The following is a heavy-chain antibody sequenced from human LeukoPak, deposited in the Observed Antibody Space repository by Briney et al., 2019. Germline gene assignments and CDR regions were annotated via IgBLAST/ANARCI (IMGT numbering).Heavy chain of an antibody. V-gene: IGHV4-59*08. CDR3: ARREDEIAAAGGGWFDP. D-gene: IGHD6-13*01. CDR2: IYYSVST. J-gene: IGHJ5*02. Sequence: SETLSLTCTVSGGSTSSYYWSWIRQPPGKGLEWIGYIYYSVSTNYHPSLKSRFTISVDMSKKQFFLKLTSVTAADTAVYYCARREDEIAAAGGGWFDPWGQGTLVTVSS. CDR1: GGSTSSYY.